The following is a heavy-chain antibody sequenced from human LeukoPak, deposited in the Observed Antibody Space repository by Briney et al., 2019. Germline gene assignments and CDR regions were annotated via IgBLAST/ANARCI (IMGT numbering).Heavy chain of an antibody. V-gene: IGHV4-59*08. CDR1: GGSISSYY. Sequence: SETLSLTCTVSGGSISSYYWSWIRQPPGKGLEWIGYIYYSGSTDYNPSLRGRVTTSVDTSKNQFSLKLSSVTAADTAVYYCARQAGYSGYDPIDYWGQGTLVTVSS. CDR3: ARQAGYSGYDPIDY. CDR2: IYYSGST. J-gene: IGHJ4*02. D-gene: IGHD5-12*01.